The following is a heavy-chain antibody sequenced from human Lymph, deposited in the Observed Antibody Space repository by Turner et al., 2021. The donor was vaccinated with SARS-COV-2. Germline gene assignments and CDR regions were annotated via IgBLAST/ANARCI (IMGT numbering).Heavy chain of an antibody. V-gene: IGHV3-53*01. Sequence: EVQLVESGGGLIQPGGSLRLSCAASVFTVGSSYMSWVRQAPGKGLEWVSVIYSGGSTYYADSVKGRFTISRDNSKNTLYLQMNSLRAEDTAVYYCARVLPFGDYFDYWGQGTLVTVSS. J-gene: IGHJ4*02. CDR3: ARVLPFGDYFDY. CDR2: IYSGGST. D-gene: IGHD3-10*01. CDR1: VFTVGSSY.